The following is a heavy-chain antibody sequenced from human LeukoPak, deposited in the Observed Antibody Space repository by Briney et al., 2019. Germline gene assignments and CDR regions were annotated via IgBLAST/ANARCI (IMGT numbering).Heavy chain of an antibody. CDR1: GFTFSRYA. J-gene: IGHJ4*02. V-gene: IGHV3-23*01. D-gene: IGHD2-2*01. CDR3: AKGGEYCSSTSCYRVY. Sequence: GGSLRLSCAASGFTFSRYAMSWVRQAPGKGLEWVSAISGSGGSTYYADSVKGRFTISRDNSKNTLYLQMNSLRAEDTAVYYCAKGGEYCSSTSCYRVYWGQGTLVTVSS. CDR2: ISGSGGST.